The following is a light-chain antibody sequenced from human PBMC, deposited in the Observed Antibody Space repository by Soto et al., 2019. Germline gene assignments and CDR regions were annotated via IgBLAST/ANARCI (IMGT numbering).Light chain of an antibody. CDR2: GVT. Sequence: QSALTPPASVSGSPGQSITIFCTGTNSDVGGYNYVSWYHQHPGKAPKLIIYGVTNRPSGVSDRFSGSKSGYTASLTISGLRAEDEADYYYSSYTNTVAPVFATGTNVAV. CDR1: NSDVGGYNY. CDR3: SSYTNTVAPV. J-gene: IGLJ1*01. V-gene: IGLV2-14*01.